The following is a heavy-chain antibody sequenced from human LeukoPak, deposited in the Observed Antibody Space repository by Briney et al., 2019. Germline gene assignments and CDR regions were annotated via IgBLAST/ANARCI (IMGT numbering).Heavy chain of an antibody. CDR3: ASKAAAGTARWFDP. CDR1: GGSISSSSYY. V-gene: IGHV4-39*01. Sequence: SETLSLTRTVSGGSISSSSYYWGWIRQPPGKGLEWIGSIYYSGSTYYNPSLKSRVTISADTSKNQFSLKLSSVTAADTAVYYCASKAAAGTARWFDPWGQGTLVTVSS. D-gene: IGHD6-13*01. J-gene: IGHJ5*02. CDR2: IYYSGST.